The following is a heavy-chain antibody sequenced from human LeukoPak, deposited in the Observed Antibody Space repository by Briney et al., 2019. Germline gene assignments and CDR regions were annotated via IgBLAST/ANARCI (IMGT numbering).Heavy chain of an antibody. J-gene: IGHJ3*02. CDR3: ARPPTYHDSSGSSRGAFDI. V-gene: IGHV4-39*01. D-gene: IGHD3-22*01. Sequence: SETLSLTCTVSGASISSSNYYWDWIRQTPGKGLEWIGGFHYSGISYYNPSLKTRVTISVDTSRNQFSLNLTSVTAADTAVYYCARPPTYHDSSGSSRGAFDIWGQGTMVTVSS. CDR2: FHYSGIS. CDR1: GASISSSNYY.